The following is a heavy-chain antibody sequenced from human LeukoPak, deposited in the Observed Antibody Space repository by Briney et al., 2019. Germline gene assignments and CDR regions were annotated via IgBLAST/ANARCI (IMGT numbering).Heavy chain of an antibody. J-gene: IGHJ4*02. Sequence: GGSLRHSCSASGFTVSSNYMSWVRQAPGKGLEWVSVIYAGGATAYAGSVKGRFIISRDNSKNTLYLQMNSLRAEDTALYYCAREGGDSMIQGVIADWGQGTLVTVSS. D-gene: IGHD3-10*01. CDR1: GFTVSSNY. CDR3: AREGGDSMIQGVIAD. V-gene: IGHV3-53*01. CDR2: IYAGGAT.